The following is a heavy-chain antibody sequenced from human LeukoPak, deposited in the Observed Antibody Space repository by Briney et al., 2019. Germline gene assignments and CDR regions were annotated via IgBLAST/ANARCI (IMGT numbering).Heavy chain of an antibody. Sequence: GESLKISCKASGYTFTGYYMHWVRQAPGQGLEWMGWINPNSGGTNYAQKFQGRVTMTRDTSISTAYMELSRLRSDDTAVYYCARDVARYYYDSSGYYLVYWGQGTLVTVSS. CDR3: ARDVARYYYDSSGYYLVY. V-gene: IGHV1-2*02. CDR1: GYTFTGYY. D-gene: IGHD3-22*01. CDR2: INPNSGGT. J-gene: IGHJ4*02.